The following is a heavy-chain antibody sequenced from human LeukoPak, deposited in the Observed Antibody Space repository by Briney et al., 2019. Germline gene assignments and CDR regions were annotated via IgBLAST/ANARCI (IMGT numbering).Heavy chain of an antibody. V-gene: IGHV3-43*02. CDR1: EFTFEDFA. Sequence: TGGSLRLSCAASEFTFEDFAMHWVRHAPGKGLEWVSFITAYGDGTYYADSVRGRFTISRDNSKNALYLQMNSLKTDDTAFYFCVRDFYDSSAYYLDHWGQGTLVTVSS. CDR3: VRDFYDSSAYYLDH. D-gene: IGHD3-22*01. CDR2: ITAYGDGT. J-gene: IGHJ4*02.